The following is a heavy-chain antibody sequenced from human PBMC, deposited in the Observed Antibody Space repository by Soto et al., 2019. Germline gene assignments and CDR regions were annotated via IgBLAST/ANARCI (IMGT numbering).Heavy chain of an antibody. Sequence: ASVKVSCKASGYTFTSYGISWVRQAPGQGLEWMGWISAYNGNTNYAQKLQGRVTMTTDTSTSTAYMELRSLRSDDTAVYYCARETLDYGWGSYRPVGSLDYWGQGTLVTVSS. CDR3: ARETLDYGWGSYRPVGSLDY. D-gene: IGHD3-16*02. J-gene: IGHJ4*02. V-gene: IGHV1-18*04. CDR2: ISAYNGNT. CDR1: GYTFTSYG.